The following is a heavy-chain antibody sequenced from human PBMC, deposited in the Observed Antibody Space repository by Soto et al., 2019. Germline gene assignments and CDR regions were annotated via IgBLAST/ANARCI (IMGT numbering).Heavy chain of an antibody. CDR1: GYTFTSYG. CDR2: ISAYNGNT. Sequence: QVQLVQSGAEVKKPGASVKVSCKASGYTFTSYGISWVRQAPGQGLEWMGWISAYNGNTNYAQKLQGRVTMTTDTSXITAYMELRSMRSDDTAVYYCARGHYIVATPSWFDPWGQGTLVTVSS. V-gene: IGHV1-18*01. CDR3: ARGHYIVATPSWFDP. J-gene: IGHJ5*02. D-gene: IGHD5-12*01.